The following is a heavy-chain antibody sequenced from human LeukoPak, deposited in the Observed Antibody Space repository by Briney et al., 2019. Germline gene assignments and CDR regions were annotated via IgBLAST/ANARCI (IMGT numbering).Heavy chain of an antibody. J-gene: IGHJ4*02. CDR3: ARKRTGDQGYYFDY. CDR1: GDSINSYY. CDR2: IYYSGST. V-gene: IGHV4-59*01. D-gene: IGHD1-1*01. Sequence: SETLSLTCTVSGDSINSYYWNWIRQPPGKGLEWIGYIYYSGSTNYNPSLKSRVTISVDTSKSQFSLKVSSVTAADTAVYYCARKRTGDQGYYFDYWGQGTLVTVSS.